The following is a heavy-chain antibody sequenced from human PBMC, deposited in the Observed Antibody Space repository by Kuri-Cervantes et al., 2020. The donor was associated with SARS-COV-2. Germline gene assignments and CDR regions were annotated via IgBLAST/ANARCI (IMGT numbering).Heavy chain of an antibody. D-gene: IGHD6-6*01. CDR1: GYTFTGYY. J-gene: IGHJ4*02. CDR3: ARFSSSSVGGYFDY. Sequence: ASVKVSCKASGYTFTGYYMHWVRQAPGQGLGWMGWINPNSGGTNYAQKFQGRVTMTRDTSISKAYMELSRLRSDDTAVYYCARFSSSSVGGYFDYWGQGTLVTVSS. CDR2: INPNSGGT. V-gene: IGHV1-2*02.